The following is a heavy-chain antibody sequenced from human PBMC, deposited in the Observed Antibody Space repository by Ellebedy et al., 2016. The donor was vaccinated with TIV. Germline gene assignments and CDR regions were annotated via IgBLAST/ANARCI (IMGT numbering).Heavy chain of an antibody. V-gene: IGHV3-74*01. D-gene: IGHD3-3*01. CDR3: ASTRV. CDR1: GFTFSSYW. CDR2: INSDGSNT. Sequence: GESLKISCAASGFTFSSYWMHWVRQVPGKALVWVSRINSDGSNTSYADSVKGRFTISRDNAKNTLYLQMNSLRAEDTAVYYCASTRVWGQGTTVTVSS. J-gene: IGHJ6*02.